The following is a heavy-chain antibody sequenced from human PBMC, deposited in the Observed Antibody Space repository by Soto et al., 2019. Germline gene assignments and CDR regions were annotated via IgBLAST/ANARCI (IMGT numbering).Heavy chain of an antibody. J-gene: IGHJ6*02. CDR1: GYTFTSYA. Sequence: GASVKVSCKASGYTFTSYAMHWVRQAPGQRLEWMGWINAGNGNTKYSQKFQGRVTITRDTSASTAYMELSSLRSEDTAVYYCARARSQWELPLGMDVWGQGTTVTVSS. D-gene: IGHD1-26*01. V-gene: IGHV1-3*01. CDR2: INAGNGNT. CDR3: ARARSQWELPLGMDV.